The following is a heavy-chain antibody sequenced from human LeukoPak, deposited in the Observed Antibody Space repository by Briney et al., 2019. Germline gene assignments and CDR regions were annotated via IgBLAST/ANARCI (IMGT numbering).Heavy chain of an antibody. Sequence: ASVKVSCKASGYTFTSYGLSWVRQAPGQGLEWMGWISAYNGNTNYAQKLQGRVTMTTDTSTSTAYMELRSLRSDDTAVYYCARGSPSSGYYYYYMDVWGKGTTVTVSS. V-gene: IGHV1-18*01. CDR2: ISAYNGNT. CDR1: GYTFTSYG. CDR3: ARGSPSSGYYYYYMDV. D-gene: IGHD6-25*01. J-gene: IGHJ6*03.